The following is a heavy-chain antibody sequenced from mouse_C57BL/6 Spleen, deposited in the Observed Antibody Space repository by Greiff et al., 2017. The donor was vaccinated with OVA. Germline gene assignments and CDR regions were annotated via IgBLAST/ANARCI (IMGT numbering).Heavy chain of an antibody. CDR3: TRYGSSYWYFDV. Sequence: QVQLKESGAELVRPGASVTLSCKASGYTFTDYEMHWVKQTPVHGLEWIGAIDPETGGTAYNQKFKGKAILTADKSSSTAYMELRSLTSEDSAVYYCTRYGSSYWYFDVWGTGTTVTVSS. CDR1: GYTFTDYE. V-gene: IGHV1-15*01. D-gene: IGHD1-1*01. J-gene: IGHJ1*03. CDR2: IDPETGGT.